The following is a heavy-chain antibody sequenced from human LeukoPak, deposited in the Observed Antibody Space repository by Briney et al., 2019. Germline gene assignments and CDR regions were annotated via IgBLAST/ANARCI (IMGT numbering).Heavy chain of an antibody. D-gene: IGHD2-15*01. J-gene: IGHJ6*03. Sequence: GGSLRLSCVASGFTYSHYGMNWVRQAPGKGLEWVSYISSSGSTKYYADSVKGRFTISRDNAKNSLYLQMNSLRAEDTAVYYCARDGNCSGGSCYSGYYYYSMDVWGKGTTVTVSS. CDR2: ISSSGSTK. V-gene: IGHV3-48*04. CDR1: GFTYSHYG. CDR3: ARDGNCSGGSCYSGYYYYSMDV.